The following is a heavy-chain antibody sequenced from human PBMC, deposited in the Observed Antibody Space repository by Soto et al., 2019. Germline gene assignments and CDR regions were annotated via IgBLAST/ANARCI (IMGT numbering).Heavy chain of an antibody. CDR3: ARSPNYYYYGFDV. CDR2: IYYSGST. J-gene: IGHJ6*02. V-gene: IGHV4-61*08. CDR1: GCSVSSGDYF. Sequence: PSETLSLTCTVSGCSVSSGDYFWSWLRQSPGKRLEWIAYIYYSGSTNYNPSLKSRATISVDTPKSQVSLTLTSMTAADAALYYCARSPNYYYYGFDVWGQGTAVT. D-gene: IGHD3-10*01.